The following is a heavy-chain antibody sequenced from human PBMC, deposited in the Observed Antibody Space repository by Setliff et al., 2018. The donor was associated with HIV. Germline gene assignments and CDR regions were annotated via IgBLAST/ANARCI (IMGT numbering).Heavy chain of an antibody. CDR2: IKQDGSEK. Sequence: TFDSYSIIWVRQAPGKGLEWVANIKQDGSEKYYVDSVKGRFTISRDNAKNSLYLQMNSLRAEDTAVYYCASVLRYYGSGSYPFGYWGQGTLVTVSS. D-gene: IGHD3-10*01. CDR3: ASVLRYYGSGSYPFGY. V-gene: IGHV3-7*03. J-gene: IGHJ4*02. CDR1: TFDSYS.